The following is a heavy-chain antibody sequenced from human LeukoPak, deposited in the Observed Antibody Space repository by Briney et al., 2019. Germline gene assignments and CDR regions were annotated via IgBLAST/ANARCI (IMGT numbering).Heavy chain of an antibody. D-gene: IGHD2-15*01. Sequence: GGSLRLSCAASGFTFSSYEMNWVRQAPGKGLEWVSYISSSGSTIYYADSVKGRFTISRDYAKNSLYLQMNSLRAEDTAVYYCAAGPHIVVVVAANPSPHFDYWGQGTLVTVSS. CDR2: ISSSGSTI. CDR1: GFTFSSYE. CDR3: AAGPHIVVVVAANPSPHFDY. V-gene: IGHV3-48*03. J-gene: IGHJ4*02.